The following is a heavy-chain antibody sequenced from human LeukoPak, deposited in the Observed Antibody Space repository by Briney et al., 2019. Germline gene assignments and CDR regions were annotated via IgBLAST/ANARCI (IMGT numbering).Heavy chain of an antibody. V-gene: IGHV3-53*01. CDR1: GFAVASND. D-gene: IGHD2-15*01. CDR3: ASGEVGVRKFYSDPFHH. Sequence: PGGSLRLTCAASGFAVASNDMTWVRQATEKGLEGVSILYSAGATYYADSVRGLFTITRNTSKNTLNLQMNSLRADDTAIYYCASGEVGVRKFYSDPFHHWGQGTLVTVSS. J-gene: IGHJ4*02. CDR2: LYSAGAT.